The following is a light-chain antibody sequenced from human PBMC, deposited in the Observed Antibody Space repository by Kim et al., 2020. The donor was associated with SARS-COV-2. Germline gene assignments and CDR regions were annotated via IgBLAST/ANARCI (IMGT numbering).Light chain of an antibody. CDR3: QQYNNWPGT. CDR2: GAS. CDR1: QSVSSN. Sequence: VSPGERATLPCRASQSVSSNLAWYQQKPGQAPRLLIYGASTRATGIPARFSGSGSGTEFTLTISSLQSEDFAVYYCQQYNNWPGTFGPGTKVDIK. J-gene: IGKJ3*01. V-gene: IGKV3-15*01.